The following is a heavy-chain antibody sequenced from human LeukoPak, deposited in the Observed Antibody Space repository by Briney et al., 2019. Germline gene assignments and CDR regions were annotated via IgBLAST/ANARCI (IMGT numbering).Heavy chain of an antibody. V-gene: IGHV3-53*01. CDR3: ARVGGRFSSGWYYFDY. CDR1: GFTVSSNY. J-gene: IGHJ4*02. Sequence: QSGGSLRLSCAASGFTVSSNYMSWVRQAPGKGLEWVSVIYSGGSTYYADSVKGRFTISRDNSKNTLYLQMNSLRAEDTAVYYCARVGGRFSSGWYYFDYWGQGTLVTVSS. CDR2: IYSGGST. D-gene: IGHD6-19*01.